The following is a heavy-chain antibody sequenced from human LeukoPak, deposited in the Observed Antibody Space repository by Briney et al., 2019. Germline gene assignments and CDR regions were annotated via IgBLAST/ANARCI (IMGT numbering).Heavy chain of an antibody. CDR1: GNYW. V-gene: IGHV3-74*01. CDR3: VSFYETY. J-gene: IGHJ4*02. D-gene: IGHD2/OR15-2a*01. CDR2: INSDGSWT. Sequence: GGSLRLSCAASGNYWMHWVRQVPGKGLVWVSHINSDGSWTSYADSVKGRFTISKDNAKNTVYLQMNSLRAEDTAVYYCVSFYETYWGRGTLVTVSS.